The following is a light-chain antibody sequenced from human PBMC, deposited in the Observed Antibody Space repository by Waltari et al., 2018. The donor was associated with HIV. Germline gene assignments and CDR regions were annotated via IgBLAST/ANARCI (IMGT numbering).Light chain of an antibody. V-gene: IGLV3-25*03. Sequence: SYELTQPPPVSVSPGQTARTICSGEAFPKQYAFWYQQKPGQAPVVVIYKDNERPSGIPERFSGSSSGTTVTLTISGGQADDEADYYCQSADSSGTYWVFGGGTKLTVL. CDR2: KDN. CDR3: QSADSSGTYWV. CDR1: AFPKQY. J-gene: IGLJ3*02.